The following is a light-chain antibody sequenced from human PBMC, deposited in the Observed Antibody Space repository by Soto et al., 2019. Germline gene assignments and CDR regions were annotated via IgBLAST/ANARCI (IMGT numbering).Light chain of an antibody. CDR2: AAS. CDR1: QGISSY. J-gene: IGKJ3*01. CDR3: QQYYSYPLT. Sequence: AIRMTQSPSSFSASTGARVTITCRASQGISSYLAWYQQKPGKAPKLLIYAASTLQSGVPSRFSGSGSGTDVALTISCLQSEDVASYYCQQYYSYPLTFDPGTKVYLK. V-gene: IGKV1-8*01.